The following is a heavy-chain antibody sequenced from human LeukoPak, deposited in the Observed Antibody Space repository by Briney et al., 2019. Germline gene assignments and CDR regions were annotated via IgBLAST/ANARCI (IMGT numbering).Heavy chain of an antibody. Sequence: PGGSLRLSCAVSGFTFSSDWMIWVRQAPGKGLEWVSYISSSSSTIYYADSVKGRFTISRDNAKNSLYLQMNSLRAEDTAVYYCASARYSSSSPPYYFDYWGQGTLVTVSS. CDR3: ASARYSSSSPPYYFDY. CDR2: ISSSSSTI. D-gene: IGHD6-6*01. J-gene: IGHJ4*02. CDR1: GFTFSSDW. V-gene: IGHV3-48*01.